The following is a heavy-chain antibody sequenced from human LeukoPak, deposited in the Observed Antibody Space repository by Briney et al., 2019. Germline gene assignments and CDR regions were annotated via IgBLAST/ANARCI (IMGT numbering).Heavy chain of an antibody. V-gene: IGHV3-48*03. D-gene: IGHD3-10*02. J-gene: IGHJ6*04. CDR3: AELGITMIGGV. Sequence: GGSLRLSCAASRFSFSSYEMNWVRQAPGKGLEWVSYISSSGSTIYYADSVKGRFTISRDNAKNSLYLQMNSLRAEDTAVYYCAELGITMIGGVWGKGTTVTISS. CDR2: ISSSGSTI. CDR1: RFSFSSYE.